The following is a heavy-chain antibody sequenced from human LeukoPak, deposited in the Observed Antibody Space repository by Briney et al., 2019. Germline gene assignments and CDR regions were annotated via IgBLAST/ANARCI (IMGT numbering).Heavy chain of an antibody. J-gene: IGHJ5*02. Sequence: SVKVSCKASGGTFRNYAIGWVRQAPGQGLEWMGGIIPMVGTSNSAQRVQDRLTITADESSNTAYMEVRSLRSEDTAVYYCARVTHTELSTWFDPWGQGTLVTVSS. CDR1: GGTFRNYA. CDR2: IIPMVGTS. D-gene: IGHD5-18*01. V-gene: IGHV1-69*13. CDR3: ARVTHTELSTWFDP.